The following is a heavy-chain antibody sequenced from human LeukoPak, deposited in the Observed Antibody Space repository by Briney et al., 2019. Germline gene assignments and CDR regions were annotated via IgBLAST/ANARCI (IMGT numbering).Heavy chain of an antibody. Sequence: ASXXVSCKASGYTFTGYYMHWVRQAPGQGLEWMGRINPNSGGTNYAQKFQGRVTMTRDTSISTAYMELSRLRSDDTAVYYCARAITPLVLELADYWGQGTLVTVSS. CDR2: INPNSGGT. J-gene: IGHJ4*02. CDR3: ARAITPLVLELADY. V-gene: IGHV1-2*06. CDR1: GYTFTGYY. D-gene: IGHD1-7*01.